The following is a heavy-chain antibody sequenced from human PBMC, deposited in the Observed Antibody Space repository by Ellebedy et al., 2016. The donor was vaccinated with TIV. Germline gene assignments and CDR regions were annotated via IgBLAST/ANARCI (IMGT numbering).Heavy chain of an antibody. CDR1: GGSVTGYY. V-gene: IGHV4-59*02. D-gene: IGHD4-17*01. Sequence: MPSETLSLTCTVSGGSVTGYYWSRIRQPPGKGLEWIGYIFYSGTTKYNPSLESRVTISLDTSKTQFSLRLSSVTAADTAVYYCARHLTVTYDAFDMWGQGTLVTVSS. CDR2: IFYSGTT. CDR3: ARHLTVTYDAFDM. J-gene: IGHJ3*02.